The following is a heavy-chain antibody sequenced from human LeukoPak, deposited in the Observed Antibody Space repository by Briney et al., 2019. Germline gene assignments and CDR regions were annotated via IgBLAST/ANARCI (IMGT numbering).Heavy chain of an antibody. D-gene: IGHD3-10*01. CDR3: ARDRVASGRFGEVAS. Sequence: GGCLSPSCAASGFTFSTYSMNWVSQAARKGLEWVSFISGGGSYIYYAESVKGRFTISRDNAKNSLYLQMNSLRAEDTAIYYCARDRVASGRFGEVASWGQGTLVTVSS. V-gene: IGHV3-21*01. J-gene: IGHJ5*02. CDR2: ISGGGSYI. CDR1: GFTFSTYS.